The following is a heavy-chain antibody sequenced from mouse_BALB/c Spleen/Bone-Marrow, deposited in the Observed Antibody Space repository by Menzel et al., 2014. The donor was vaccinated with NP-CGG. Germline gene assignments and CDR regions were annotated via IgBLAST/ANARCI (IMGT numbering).Heavy chain of an antibody. Sequence: QVQLQQPGAELVKPGASVKLSCKASGYTFTSYYLYWVKQRPGQSLEWIGEINPSNGGTNFNERFKSKASLTVDKSSSTAYMQLNSLTSEDSAVYYWTRRSLLSDYYSMDYWGQGTSVTVSS. CDR1: GYTFTSYY. CDR2: INPSNGGT. J-gene: IGHJ4*01. D-gene: IGHD2-10*01. CDR3: TRRSLLSDYYSMDY. V-gene: IGHV1S81*02.